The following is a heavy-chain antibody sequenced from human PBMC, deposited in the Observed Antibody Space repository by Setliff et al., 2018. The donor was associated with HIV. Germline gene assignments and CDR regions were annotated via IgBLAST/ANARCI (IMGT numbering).Heavy chain of an antibody. D-gene: IGHD3-3*01. Sequence: SETLFLTCTVSGGSVSSGGYYWGWIRQSPGKGLEWIGSIYFNGITHDNPSLKSRVTTSVDTSKNQFSLKLSSVTAADTAIYYCVTVVQDDLGVVLFDYWGQGTLVTVSS. CDR1: GGSVSSGGYY. J-gene: IGHJ4*02. CDR3: VTVVQDDLGVVLFDY. CDR2: IYFNGIT. V-gene: IGHV4-39*01.